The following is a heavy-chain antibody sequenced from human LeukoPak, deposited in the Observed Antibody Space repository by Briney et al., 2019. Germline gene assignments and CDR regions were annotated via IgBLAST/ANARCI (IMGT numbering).Heavy chain of an antibody. J-gene: IGHJ6*03. CDR2: THYSGTT. CDR1: GDSISSGLYY. CDR3: ARGRRGKYSPYFFYHMDV. D-gene: IGHD1-26*01. Sequence: SETLSLTCTVSGDSISSGLYYYNWIRQHPGEGLEWIACTHYSGTTYYSSSLKSRLIISLDTSKNQLSLQLTSVTAADTAVYYCARGRRGKYSPYFFYHMDVWGTGTTVTISS. V-gene: IGHV4-31*03.